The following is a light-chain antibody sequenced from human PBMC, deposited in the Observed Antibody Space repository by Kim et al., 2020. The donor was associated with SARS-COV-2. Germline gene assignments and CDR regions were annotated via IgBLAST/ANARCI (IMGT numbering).Light chain of an antibody. J-gene: IGLJ3*02. CDR2: SNN. Sequence: QSVLTQPPSASGTPGQRVTISCSGSSSNIGSNNVVWYQQFPGAAPNVLIHSNNQRPSGIPHRFSGSRSGTSASLAISGLQSGDEADYYCAVWDDSLKQGVFGGGTQLTVL. CDR1: SSNIGSNN. CDR3: AVWDDSLKQGV. V-gene: IGLV1-44*01.